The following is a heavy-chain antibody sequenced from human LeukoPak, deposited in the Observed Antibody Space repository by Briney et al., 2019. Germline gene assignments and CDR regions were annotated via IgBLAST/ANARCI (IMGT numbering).Heavy chain of an antibody. Sequence: GGSLRLSCAASGFTFSSYAMSWVRQAPGKGLEWVSGISGSAATTYYADSAKGRLTISRDNSKNRLYLQMNSLRVEDTAVYYCAKSVGIIRRRAFDMWGQGTGLPVSS. CDR3: AKSVGIIRRRAFDM. CDR2: ISGSAATT. CDR1: GFTFSSYA. J-gene: IGHJ3*02. D-gene: IGHD3-10*01. V-gene: IGHV3-23*01.